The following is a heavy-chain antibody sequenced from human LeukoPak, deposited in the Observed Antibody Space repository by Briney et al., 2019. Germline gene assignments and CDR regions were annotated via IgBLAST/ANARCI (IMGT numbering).Heavy chain of an antibody. CDR1: GFTFSTYE. CDR2: ISNSGSTI. Sequence: GGSLRLSCAASGFTFSTYEMNWVRQAPGKGLEWVSYISNSGSTIYYADSVKGRFTISRDNAKNSLYLQMNGLRAEDTAVYYCAVATIGRYWGQGTLVTVSS. CDR3: AVATIGRY. V-gene: IGHV3-48*03. J-gene: IGHJ4*02. D-gene: IGHD5-24*01.